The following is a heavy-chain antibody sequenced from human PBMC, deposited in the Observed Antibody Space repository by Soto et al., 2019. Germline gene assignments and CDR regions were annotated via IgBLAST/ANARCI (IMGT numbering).Heavy chain of an antibody. CDR3: AGDLGIEEGGGDNWFDP. V-gene: IGHV1-69*08. Sequence: QVQLVQSGAEVKKPGSSVKVSCKASGGTFSSYTISWVRQAPGQGLEWMGRIIPILGIANYAQKFQGRVTITAEKSTSTAYMGGGSLGAGGTAVYYCAGDLGIEEGGGDNWFDPWGQGTLVTVSS. CDR2: IIPILGIA. J-gene: IGHJ5*02. CDR1: GGTFSSYT. D-gene: IGHD7-27*01.